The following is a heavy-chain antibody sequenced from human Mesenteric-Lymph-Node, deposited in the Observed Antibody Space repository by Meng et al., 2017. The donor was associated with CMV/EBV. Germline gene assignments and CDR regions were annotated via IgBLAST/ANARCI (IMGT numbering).Heavy chain of an antibody. V-gene: IGHV3-30*02. D-gene: IGHD3-3*01. CDR1: GFPFSSYG. Sequence: GESLKISCAASGFPFSSYGMHWVRQAPGKGLEWVAFILYDGINKYYADSIKGRFTISRDNSKNTLYLQLNSLRPEDTAVYYCAKISDFWSGSDVWGQGTTVTVSS. CDR3: AKISDFWSGSDV. J-gene: IGHJ6*02. CDR2: ILYDGINK.